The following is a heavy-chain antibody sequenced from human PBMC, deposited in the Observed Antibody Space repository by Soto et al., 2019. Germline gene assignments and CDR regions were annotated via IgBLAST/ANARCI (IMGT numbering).Heavy chain of an antibody. J-gene: IGHJ6*02. V-gene: IGHV1-2*02. CDR1: GYTFTGYY. Sequence: ASVKVSCKASGYTFTGYYMHWVRQAPGQGLEWMGWINPNSGGTNYAQKFQGRVTMTRDTSISTAYMELSRLRSDDTAVYYCARIRAPLLDCYYGMDVWGQGTTVTVSS. CDR2: INPNSGGT. CDR3: ARIRAPLLDCYYGMDV.